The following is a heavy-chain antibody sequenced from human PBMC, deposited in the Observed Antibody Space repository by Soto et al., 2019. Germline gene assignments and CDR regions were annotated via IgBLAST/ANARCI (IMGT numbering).Heavy chain of an antibody. CDR3: ARLKGTTVTTSHYYYYGMDV. Sequence: PGESLKISCKGSGYSFTSYWISWVRQMPGKGLEWMGRIDPSDSYTNYSPSFQGHVTISADKSISTAYLQWSSLKASDTAMYYCARLKGTTVTTSHYYYYGMDVWGQGTTVTVSS. D-gene: IGHD4-17*01. CDR2: IDPSDSYT. CDR1: GYSFTSYW. J-gene: IGHJ6*02. V-gene: IGHV5-10-1*01.